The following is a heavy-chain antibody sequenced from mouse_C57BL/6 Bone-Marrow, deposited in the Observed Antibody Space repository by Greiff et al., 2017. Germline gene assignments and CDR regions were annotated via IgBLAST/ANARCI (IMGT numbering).Heavy chain of an antibody. CDR3: AREWIYYYYDGRYYYAMDY. Sequence: QVQLQQPGAELVKPGASVKLSCKASGYTFTSYWMHWVKQRPGPGLEWIGMIHTNSGSTNYNEKFKSKATLTVDKSDSTAYMQLSSLTSEESAVYYCAREWIYYYYDGRYYYAMDYWVQGTAVTVSS. D-gene: IGHD2-4*01. CDR1: GYTFTSYW. J-gene: IGHJ4*01. CDR2: IHTNSGST. V-gene: IGHV1-64*01.